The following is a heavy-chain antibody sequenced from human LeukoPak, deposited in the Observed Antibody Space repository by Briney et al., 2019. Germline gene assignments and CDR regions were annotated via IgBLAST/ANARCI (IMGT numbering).Heavy chain of an antibody. CDR2: VYYSGST. CDR1: GGSVSGYY. Sequence: SETLSLTCVVSGGSVSGYYWGWIRQPPGRGLGWIGYVYYSGSTNYNPSFKSRITISVDTSRNQFSLQLSSVTAADTAVYYCARIHRYCSGGACYVLDNWGQGTLVAVSS. V-gene: IGHV4-59*02. J-gene: IGHJ4*02. D-gene: IGHD2-15*01. CDR3: ARIHRYCSGGACYVLDN.